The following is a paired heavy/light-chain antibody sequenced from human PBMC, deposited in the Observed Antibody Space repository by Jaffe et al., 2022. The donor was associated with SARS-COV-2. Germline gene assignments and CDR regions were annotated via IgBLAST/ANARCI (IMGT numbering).Light chain of an antibody. CDR1: QSLLHSNGHNY. CDR2: LGS. CDR3: MQGLQTPFT. J-gene: IGKJ3*01. Sequence: DIVMTQSPLSLPVTPGEPASISCRSSQSLLHSNGHNYLDWYLQKPGQSPQLLIYLGSNRASGVPDRFSGSGSGTDFTLKISRVEAEDVGVYYCMQGLQTPFTFGPGTKVDIK. V-gene: IGKV2-28*01.
Heavy chain of an antibody. D-gene: IGHD6-19*01. J-gene: IGHJ6*02. Sequence: QVQLVQSGAEVKKPGASVKVSCQASGYTFTSYTMHWVRQAPGQRLEWMGWINAGNGHTEYSQRFQGRVTITRDTSASTAYMELSSLTSDDTAVFYCARGPGIPVAGVYYYYGLDVWGQGTTVTVSS. V-gene: IGHV1-3*01. CDR1: GYTFTSYT. CDR2: INAGNGHT. CDR3: ARGPGIPVAGVYYYYGLDV.